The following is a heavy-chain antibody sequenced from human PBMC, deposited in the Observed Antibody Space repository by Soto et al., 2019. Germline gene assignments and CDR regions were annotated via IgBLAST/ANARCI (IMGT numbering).Heavy chain of an antibody. J-gene: IGHJ5*02. CDR2: INHSGST. V-gene: IGHV4-34*01. D-gene: IGHD6-13*01. CDR1: GGSFSGYY. Sequence: PSETLSLTCAVYGGSFSGYYWSWIRQPPGKGLEWIGEINHSGSTNYNPSLKSRVTISVDTSKNQFSLKLSSVTAADTAVYYCARAGYSSSWYDWFDPWGQGTLVTVSS. CDR3: ARAGYSSSWYDWFDP.